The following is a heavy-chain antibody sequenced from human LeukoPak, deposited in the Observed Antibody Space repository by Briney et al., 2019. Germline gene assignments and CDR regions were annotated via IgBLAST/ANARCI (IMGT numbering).Heavy chain of an antibody. V-gene: IGHV4-38-2*02. CDR2: IYHSGST. J-gene: IGHJ4*02. D-gene: IGHD2/OR15-2a*01. CDR3: ARYYRLPDY. CDR1: GGSISSGYY. Sequence: PSETLSLTCTVSGGSISSGYYWGWIRQPPGKGLEWIGSIYHSGSTYYNPSLKSRVTISVDTSKNQFSLKLSSVTAADTAVYYCARYYRLPDYWGQGTLVTVSS.